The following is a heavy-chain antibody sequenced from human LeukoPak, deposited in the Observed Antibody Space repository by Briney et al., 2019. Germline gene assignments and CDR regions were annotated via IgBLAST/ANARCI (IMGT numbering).Heavy chain of an antibody. D-gene: IGHD1-26*01. V-gene: IGHV5-10-1*01. CDR3: ARLRGSYYVDGFDY. CDR2: IDPSDSYT. J-gene: IGHJ4*02. CDR1: GFRFTSYW. Sequence: GESLKISCKGSGFRFTSYWIGWVRQMPGKGLEWMGRIDPSDSYTNYSPSFQGHVTISADKSISTAYLQWSSPKASDTAMYYCARLRGSYYVDGFDYWGQGTLVTVSS.